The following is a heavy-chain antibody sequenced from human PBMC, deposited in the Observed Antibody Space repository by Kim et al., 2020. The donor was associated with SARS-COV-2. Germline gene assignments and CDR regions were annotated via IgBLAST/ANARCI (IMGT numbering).Heavy chain of an antibody. V-gene: IGHV4-39*01. CDR2: ST. D-gene: IGHD3-16*01. Sequence: STYYNPSLKSRVTISVDTSKNQFSRKLSSVTAADTAVYYCARQSVGGTDYWGQGTLVTVSS. CDR3: ARQSVGGTDY. J-gene: IGHJ4*02.